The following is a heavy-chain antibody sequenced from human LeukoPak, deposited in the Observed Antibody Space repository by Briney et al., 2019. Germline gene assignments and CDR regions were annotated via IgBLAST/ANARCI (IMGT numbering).Heavy chain of an antibody. Sequence: GGSLRLSCAASGFTFSSYSMNWVRQAPGKGLEWVSSIGSSSSYIYYADSVEGRFTISRDNSKNTLYLQMNSLRAEDTAVYYCAKARYCSGGSCFQQLTPDYWGQGTLVTVSS. CDR1: GFTFSSYS. CDR3: AKARYCSGGSCFQQLTPDY. V-gene: IGHV3-21*04. J-gene: IGHJ4*02. D-gene: IGHD2-15*01. CDR2: IGSSSSYI.